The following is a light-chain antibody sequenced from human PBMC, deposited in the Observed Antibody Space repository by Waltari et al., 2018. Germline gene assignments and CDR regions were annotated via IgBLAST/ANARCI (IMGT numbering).Light chain of an antibody. V-gene: IGKV2-28*01. CDR2: LGS. J-gene: IGKJ2*01. CDR3: MQTLQAPRT. CDR1: QSLLDTNGHKY. Sequence: DIVMTQSPLSLPVTPGAPASLSCRSSQSLLDTNGHKYLDWYLQKPGQSPQLLIYLGSSRASGVPDRFSGSGSGSYFTLNISRVEAEDVGIYYCMQTLQAPRTFGQGTKLEIK.